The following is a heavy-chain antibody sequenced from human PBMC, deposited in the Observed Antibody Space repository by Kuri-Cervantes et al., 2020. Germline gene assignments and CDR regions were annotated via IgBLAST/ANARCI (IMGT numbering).Heavy chain of an antibody. D-gene: IGHD5-18*01. CDR3: ARVVTPYYYYGMDV. J-gene: IGHJ6*02. V-gene: IGHV4-31*03. Sequence: LRLSCTVSGGSISSGGYYWSWIRQHPGKGLEWIGYIYYSGSTYYNPSLKSRVTISVDTSKNQFSLKLSSVTAADTAVYYCARVVTPYYYYGMDVWGQGTTVTVSS. CDR1: GGSISSGGYY. CDR2: IYYSGST.